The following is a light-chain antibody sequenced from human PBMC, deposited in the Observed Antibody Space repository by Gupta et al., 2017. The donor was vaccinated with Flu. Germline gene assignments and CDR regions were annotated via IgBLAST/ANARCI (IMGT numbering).Light chain of an antibody. CDR2: DAS. Sequence: EIVLTQSPATLSLSPGARASLSCRASQSVSSSLAWYQQKPGQAPRLLIDDASNSATGIPARFSGSGSGTDFTLTISSLEPEDFAVYYCQQRSHWPTFGQGTKLEIK. CDR1: QSVSSS. V-gene: IGKV3-11*01. CDR3: QQRSHWPT. J-gene: IGKJ2*01.